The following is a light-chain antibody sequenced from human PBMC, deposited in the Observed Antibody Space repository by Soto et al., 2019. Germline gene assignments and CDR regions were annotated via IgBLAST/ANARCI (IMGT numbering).Light chain of an antibody. CDR3: QHRSNWRMYT. J-gene: IGKJ2*01. V-gene: IGKV3-11*01. Sequence: ELVLTQPPATLSLSPGERATLSCRASQSVAGYLAWYQQKPGQGPKLLIYDSSTRATGTPARFRGSGSGTDFTLTISSLEPEDFAIYYCQHRSNWRMYTFGQGTKLEIK. CDR1: QSVAGY. CDR2: DSS.